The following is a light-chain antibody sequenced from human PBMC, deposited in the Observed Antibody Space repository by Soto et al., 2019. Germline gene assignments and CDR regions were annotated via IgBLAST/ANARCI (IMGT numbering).Light chain of an antibody. CDR2: WAS. J-gene: IGKJ3*01. V-gene: IGKV4-1*01. CDR3: QQYYSTLSFA. CDR1: QSVLYSSNNKNY. Sequence: DIVMTQSPDSLAVSLGERATINCNSSQSVLYSSNNKNYLAWYQQKPGQPPKLLIYWASNRKSGVPHRLSGSGSETDFTLTISSLQAEDVAVYYCQQYYSTLSFAFGPGTKVDIK.